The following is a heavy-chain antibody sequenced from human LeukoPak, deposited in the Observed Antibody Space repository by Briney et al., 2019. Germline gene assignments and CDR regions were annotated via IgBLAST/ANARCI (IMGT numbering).Heavy chain of an antibody. Sequence: SQTLSLTCTVSGGSLSSGDYYWSWIRQPPGKGLEWIGYIYYSGSTYYNPSLKSRVTISVDTSKNQFSLKLSSVTAADTAVYYCATRALVVPAAMVPEAFDIWGQGTMVTVSS. V-gene: IGHV4-30-4*01. CDR2: IYYSGST. CDR3: ATRALVVPAAMVPEAFDI. CDR1: GGSLSSGDYY. D-gene: IGHD2-2*01. J-gene: IGHJ3*02.